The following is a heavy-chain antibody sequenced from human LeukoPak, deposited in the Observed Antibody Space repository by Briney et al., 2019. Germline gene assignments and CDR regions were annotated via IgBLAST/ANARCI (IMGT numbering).Heavy chain of an antibody. J-gene: IGHJ2*01. D-gene: IGHD6-13*01. V-gene: IGHV3-9*01. Sequence: GGSLRLSCAASGFTFDDYGMHWVRQAPGKGLEWVSGISWNRGSIGYADFVKGRFTISRDTAKNSLYLQMNSLRPEDTALYYCAKGGAAADNYWYFDLWGRGTLVTVSS. CDR2: ISWNRGSI. CDR1: GFTFDDYG. CDR3: AKGGAAADNYWYFDL.